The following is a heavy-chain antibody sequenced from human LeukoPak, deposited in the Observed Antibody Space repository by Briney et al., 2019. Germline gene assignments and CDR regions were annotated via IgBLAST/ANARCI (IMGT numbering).Heavy chain of an antibody. J-gene: IGHJ4*02. Sequence: PGGSLRLSCAASGFTFGAYAMSWVRQAPGKVLEWVSAITDTGGDTHSADSVKGRFIISRDNSKNTLYLQMNSLRAEDTAVYYCAKGSSGGRPYYFDYWGQGTLVTVSS. CDR3: AKGSSGGRPYYFDY. CDR1: GFTFGAYA. V-gene: IGHV3-23*01. D-gene: IGHD6-6*01. CDR2: ITDTGGDT.